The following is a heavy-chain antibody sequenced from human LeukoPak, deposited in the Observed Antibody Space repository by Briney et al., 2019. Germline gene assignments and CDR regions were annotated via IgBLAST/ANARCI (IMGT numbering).Heavy chain of an antibody. V-gene: IGHV3-48*03. CDR1: GFTFSSYE. CDR3: ARDPPPDYGDYFDY. Sequence: PGGSLRLSCAASGFTFSSYEMNWVRQAPGQGLEWVSYISSSGSTIYYADSVKGRFTISRDNAKNSLYLQMNSLRAEDTAVYYCARDPPPDYGDYFDYWGQGTLVTVSS. J-gene: IGHJ4*02. D-gene: IGHD4-17*01. CDR2: ISSSGSTI.